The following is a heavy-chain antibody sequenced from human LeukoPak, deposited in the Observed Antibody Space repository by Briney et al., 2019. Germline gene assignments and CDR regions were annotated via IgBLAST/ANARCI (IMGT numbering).Heavy chain of an antibody. J-gene: IGHJ4*02. CDR1: GFTFDDYA. CDR2: ISWNSGSI. V-gene: IGHV3-9*01. D-gene: IGHD6-19*01. CDR3: AKDIKSSAWYYFDY. Sequence: GRSLRLSCAASGFTFDDYAMHWVRHPPGKGLEWGSGISWNSGSIGYADSVKGRFTISRDNAKNSLYLQMNSLRAEDTALYYCAKDIKSSAWYYFDYWGQGALVTVSS.